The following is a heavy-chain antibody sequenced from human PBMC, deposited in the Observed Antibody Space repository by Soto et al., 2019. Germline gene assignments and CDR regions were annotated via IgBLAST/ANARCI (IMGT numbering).Heavy chain of an antibody. Sequence: QVQLQQWGAGLLKPSETLSLTCAVYGGSFSGYYWSWLRQPPGKGPAWIGEINHSGNTKYNPSLESQVTISVDTSKNQFSLKLNSVSAADTAVYYCARTGGMDVWSQGATVTVSS. CDR3: ARTGGMDV. J-gene: IGHJ6*02. V-gene: IGHV4-34*01. CDR2: INHSGNT. CDR1: GGSFSGYY.